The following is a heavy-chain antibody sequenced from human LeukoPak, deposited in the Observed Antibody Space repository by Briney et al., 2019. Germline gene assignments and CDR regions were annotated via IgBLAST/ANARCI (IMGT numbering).Heavy chain of an antibody. CDR3: ARHGPLWFGELLRQRRVPNWFDP. J-gene: IGHJ5*02. D-gene: IGHD3-10*01. Sequence: SETLSLTCTVSGGSISSSSYYWGWIRQPPGKGLEWIGSIYYSGSTYYNPSLKSRVTISVDTSKNQFSLKLSSVTAADTAVYYCARHGPLWFGELLRQRRVPNWFDPWGQGTLVTVSS. CDR1: GGSISSSSYY. V-gene: IGHV4-39*01. CDR2: IYYSGST.